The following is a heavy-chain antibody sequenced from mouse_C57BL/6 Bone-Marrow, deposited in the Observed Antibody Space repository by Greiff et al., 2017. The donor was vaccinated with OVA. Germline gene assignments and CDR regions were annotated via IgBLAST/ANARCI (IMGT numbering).Heavy chain of an antibody. J-gene: IGHJ1*03. CDR3: ARGYHWYFDV. CDR1: GFTFSDYY. CDR2: INYDGSST. V-gene: IGHV5-16*01. Sequence: LQQSEGGLVQPGSSMKLSCTASGFTFSDYYMAWVRQVPEKGLEWVANINYDGSSTYYLDSLKSRFIISRDNAKNILYLQMSSLKSEDTATYYCARGYHWYFDVWGTGTTVTVSS.